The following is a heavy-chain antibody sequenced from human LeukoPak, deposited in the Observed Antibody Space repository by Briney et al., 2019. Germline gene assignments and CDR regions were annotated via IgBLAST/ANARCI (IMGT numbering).Heavy chain of an antibody. D-gene: IGHD6-13*01. J-gene: IGHJ3*02. Sequence: GGSLRLSCAASGFTFSNHWMHWVRQAPGKGLVWVSRIDNDGSSTVYADSVEGRFTISRDNAKNTLYLQMNSLRVEDTAVYYCARRAAALDAFDIWGQGTMVTVSS. V-gene: IGHV3-74*01. CDR2: IDNDGSST. CDR1: GFTFSNHW. CDR3: ARRAAALDAFDI.